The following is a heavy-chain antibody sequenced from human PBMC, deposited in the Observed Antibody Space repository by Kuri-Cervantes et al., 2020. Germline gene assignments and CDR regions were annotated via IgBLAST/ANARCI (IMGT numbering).Heavy chain of an antibody. CDR1: GYTFTGYY. D-gene: IGHD3-10*01. Sequence: ASVKVSCKASGYTFTGYYMHWMRQAPGQGLEWVGWINPNSGGTNYAQKFQGRVTMTRDTSISTAYMELSRLRSNDTAVYYCARLGLNMVRGVILYFQHWGQGTLVTVSS. J-gene: IGHJ1*01. CDR2: INPNSGGT. CDR3: ARLGLNMVRGVILYFQH. V-gene: IGHV1-2*02.